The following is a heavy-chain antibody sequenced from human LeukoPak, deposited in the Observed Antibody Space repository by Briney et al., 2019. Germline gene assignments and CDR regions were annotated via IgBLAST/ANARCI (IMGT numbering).Heavy chain of an antibody. Sequence: SETLSLTCTVSGGSISSYYWSWIRQPAGKGLEWIGRIYTSGSTNYSPSLKSRVTMSVDTSKSQFSLKLSSVTAADTAVYYCAREAPATAMGLVYYYMDVWGKGTTVTVSS. D-gene: IGHD5-18*01. CDR1: GGSISSYY. CDR2: IYTSGST. V-gene: IGHV4-4*07. CDR3: AREAPATAMGLVYYYMDV. J-gene: IGHJ6*03.